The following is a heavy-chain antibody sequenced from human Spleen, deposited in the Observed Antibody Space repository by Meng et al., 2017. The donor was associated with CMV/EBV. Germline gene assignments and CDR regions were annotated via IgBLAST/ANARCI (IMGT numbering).Heavy chain of an antibody. CDR1: GFRFSSYE. Sequence: SLKISCAASGFRFSSYEMNWVRQAPGKGLEWVSHISSGGSSIYYADSVRGRFIISRDNAKNSLYLQMNSLRVEDTAVYYCARAGLWGQGTLVTVSS. J-gene: IGHJ4*02. V-gene: IGHV3-48*03. D-gene: IGHD3/OR15-3a*01. CDR3: ARAGL. CDR2: ISSGGSSI.